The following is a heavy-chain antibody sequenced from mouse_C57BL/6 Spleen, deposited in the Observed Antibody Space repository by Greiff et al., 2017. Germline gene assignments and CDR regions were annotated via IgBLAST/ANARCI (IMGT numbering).Heavy chain of an antibody. V-gene: IGHV1-54*01. Sequence: QVQLKESGAELVRPGTSVKVSCKASGYAFTNYLIEWVKQRPGQGLEWIGVINPGSGGTNYNEKFKGKATLTADKSSSTAYMQLSSLTSEDSAVYFCARDDDGYWYFDVWGTGTTVTVSS. D-gene: IGHD2-3*01. CDR1: GYAFTNYL. J-gene: IGHJ1*03. CDR3: ARDDDGYWYFDV. CDR2: INPGSGGT.